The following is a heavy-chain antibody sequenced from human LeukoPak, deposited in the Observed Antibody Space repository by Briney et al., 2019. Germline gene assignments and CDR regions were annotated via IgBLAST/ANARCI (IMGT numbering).Heavy chain of an antibody. V-gene: IGHV3-7*01. CDR2: IKQDGSEK. J-gene: IGHJ3*02. CDR3: ARVGPYGSGSPDAFDI. Sequence: PGGSLRLSCAASGFTFSSYWMSWVRQAPGKGLEWVANIKQDGSEKYYVDSVKGRFTISRDNAKNSLYLQMNSLRAEDTAVYYCARVGPYGSGSPDAFDIWGQGTMVTVSS. CDR1: GFTFSSYW. D-gene: IGHD3-10*01.